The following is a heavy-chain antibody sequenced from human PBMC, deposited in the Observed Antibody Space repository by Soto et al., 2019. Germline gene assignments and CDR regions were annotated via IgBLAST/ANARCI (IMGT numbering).Heavy chain of an antibody. CDR2: MYYSGST. V-gene: IGHV4-31*03. Sequence: QVQLQESGPGLVRPSQTLSLTCTVSGASISSDGYYWGRIRQHPGKGLEYIAYMYYSGSTYYNPSLKNRVTMSVEAAKNPFSLKPSSVTAADTAVYYWARNRKTVTSRFDFRGQGGLVTVSS. D-gene: IGHD4-17*01. CDR1: GASISSDGYY. J-gene: IGHJ4*02. CDR3: ARNRKTVTSRFDF.